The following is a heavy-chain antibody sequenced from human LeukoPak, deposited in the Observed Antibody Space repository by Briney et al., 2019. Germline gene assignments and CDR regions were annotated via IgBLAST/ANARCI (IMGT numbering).Heavy chain of an antibody. D-gene: IGHD6-19*01. CDR3: VRSATIAVFRYGMDV. V-gene: IGHV4-59*11. J-gene: IGHJ6*02. Sequence: PSETLSLTCSVSGVSITSLYRSWVRQPPGKGLEYVGYVHHTGVTNYNPSLRGRVTVSMDASKNQFYLKLNSVTAADTAVYYCVRSATIAVFRYGMDVWGQGTTVTVSS. CDR2: VHHTGVT. CDR1: GVSITSLY.